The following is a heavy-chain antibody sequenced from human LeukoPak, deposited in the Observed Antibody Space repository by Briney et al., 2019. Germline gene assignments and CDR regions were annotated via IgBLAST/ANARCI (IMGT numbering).Heavy chain of an antibody. Sequence: GGSLRLSCAASGFTFSSYSMNWVRQAPGKGLEWVSFISSSSTYIYYADSVRGRFTISRDNAKNSLYLQMNSLRAEDTAVYYCARVFGDSGSYRRHDAFDIGGKGTMVTVAS. CDR1: GFTFSSYS. CDR3: ARVFGDSGSYRRHDAFDI. CDR2: ISSSSTYI. V-gene: IGHV3-21*01. J-gene: IGHJ3*02. D-gene: IGHD1-26*01.